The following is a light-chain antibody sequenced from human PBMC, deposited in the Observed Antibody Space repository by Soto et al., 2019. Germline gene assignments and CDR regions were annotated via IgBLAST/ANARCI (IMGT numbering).Light chain of an antibody. Sequence: EIVLTQSPGTLSLSPGERATLSCRASQSVSSSYLAWYQQKAGQAPRLLIYGASSMATGIPDMFSGSGSGTDINLTINIREPEDFEVYYCQHKRWSHPSTFGQGTKLEIK. CDR2: GAS. V-gene: IGKV3-20*01. CDR1: QSVSSSY. CDR3: QHKRWSHPST. J-gene: IGKJ2*01.